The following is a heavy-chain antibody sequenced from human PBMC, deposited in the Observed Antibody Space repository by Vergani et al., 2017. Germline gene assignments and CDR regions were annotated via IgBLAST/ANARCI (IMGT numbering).Heavy chain of an antibody. CDR1: GFSFNQYG. Sequence: VELVESGGGLVQPGGSLRLSCAASGFSFNQYGMHWVRQAPGKGLEWVAVTLYDGNNKQYADSVKGRFTISKDNSKSTMYLQMNSLRDDDTGVYYCARDLRLLYNRFDPWGQGTLVTVSS. V-gene: IGHV3-33*08. J-gene: IGHJ5*02. CDR3: ARDLRLLYNRFDP. CDR2: TLYDGNNK. D-gene: IGHD1-14*01.